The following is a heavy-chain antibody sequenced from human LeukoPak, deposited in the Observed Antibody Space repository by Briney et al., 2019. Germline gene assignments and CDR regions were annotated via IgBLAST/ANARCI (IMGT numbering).Heavy chain of an antibody. Sequence: ASVKVSCKASGYTFTSYGISWVRQAPGQGLEWMGWISAYNGNTNYAQKLQGRVTMTTDTSTSTAYMELRSLRSDDTAVYYCVRMGYCSSTSCYVSYYYYMDVWGKGTTVTISS. J-gene: IGHJ6*03. CDR3: VRMGYCSSTSCYVSYYYYMDV. D-gene: IGHD2-2*01. CDR2: ISAYNGNT. V-gene: IGHV1-18*01. CDR1: GYTFTSYG.